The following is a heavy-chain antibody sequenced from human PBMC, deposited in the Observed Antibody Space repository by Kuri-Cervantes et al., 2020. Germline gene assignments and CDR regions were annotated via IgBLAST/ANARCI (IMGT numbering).Heavy chain of an antibody. CDR1: GYSISSGFY. CDR2: IYRSGSP. D-gene: IGHD3-22*01. V-gene: IGHV4-38-2*02. J-gene: IGHJ4*02. Sequence: SETLSLTCTVSGYSISSGFYWGWIRQPPGKGLEWIGSIYRSGSPSYNPSLKSRVTISVDTSKNQFSLKLSSVTAADTAVYYCARGSSHPYDSSGYPFDYWGQGTLVTVSS. CDR3: ARGSSHPYDSSGYPFDY.